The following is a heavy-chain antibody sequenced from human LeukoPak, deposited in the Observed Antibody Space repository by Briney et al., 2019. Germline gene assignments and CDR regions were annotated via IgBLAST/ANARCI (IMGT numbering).Heavy chain of an antibody. D-gene: IGHD6-19*01. CDR3: ARCPLDRTSSGWDQSKVRYYYYGMDV. V-gene: IGHV1-69*01. Sequence: GSSVKVSCKASGGTFSSYAISWVRQAPGQGLEWMGGIIPIFGTANYAQKFQGRVTIIADESTSTAYMELSSLRSEDTAVYYCARCPLDRTSSGWDQSKVRYYYYGMDVWGQGTTVTVSS. CDR1: GGTFSSYA. J-gene: IGHJ6*02. CDR2: IIPIFGTA.